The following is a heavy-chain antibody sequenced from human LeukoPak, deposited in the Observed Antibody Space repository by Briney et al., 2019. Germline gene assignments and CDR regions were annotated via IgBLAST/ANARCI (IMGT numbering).Heavy chain of an antibody. CDR3: AGPTCLRGGYCSTNP. D-gene: IGHD2-2*01. V-gene: IGHV3-11*03. CDR2: ISSSSDYT. Sequence: GGSLRLSCAASGFTFSDYYMSWIRQAPGKGLEWISYISSSSDYTNYADSVKGRFTISRDNAKNSLYLQMNSLRAEDTAVCYCAGPTCLRGGYCSTNPWGQGTLVTVSS. CDR1: GFTFSDYY. J-gene: IGHJ5*02.